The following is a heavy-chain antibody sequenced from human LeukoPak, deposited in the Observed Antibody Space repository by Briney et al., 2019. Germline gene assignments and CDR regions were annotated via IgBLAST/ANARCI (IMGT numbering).Heavy chain of an antibody. Sequence: RGSLRLSCAASGFTFSSYEMNWVRQAPGKGLEWVSSISSSSSYIYYADSVKGRFTISRDNAKNSLYLQMNSLRAEDTAVYYCARVGPWVNPDYYYYYMDVWGKGTTVTVSS. V-gene: IGHV3-21*01. D-gene: IGHD1-14*01. CDR3: ARVGPWVNPDYYYYYMDV. CDR1: GFTFSSYE. CDR2: ISSSSSYI. J-gene: IGHJ6*03.